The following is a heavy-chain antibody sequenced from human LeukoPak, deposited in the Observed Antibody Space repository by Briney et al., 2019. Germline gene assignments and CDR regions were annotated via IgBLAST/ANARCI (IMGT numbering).Heavy chain of an antibody. V-gene: IGHV3-30-3*01. CDR3: ARAPGGHCSSTSCYLGFDY. J-gene: IGHJ4*02. CDR1: GFTFSSYA. D-gene: IGHD2-2*01. Sequence: PGGSLRLSCAASGFTFSSYAMHWVRQAPGKGLEWVAVISYDGSNKYYADSVKGRFTISRDNSKNTLYLQMNSLRAEDTAVYYCARAPGGHCSSTSCYLGFDYWGQGTLVTVSS. CDR2: ISYDGSNK.